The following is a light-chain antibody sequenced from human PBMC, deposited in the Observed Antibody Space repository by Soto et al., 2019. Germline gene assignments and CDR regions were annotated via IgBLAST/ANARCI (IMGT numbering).Light chain of an antibody. CDR1: SSDVGSYNL. V-gene: IGLV2-23*01. CDR3: CSYAGSTGVV. J-gene: IGLJ7*01. Sequence: QSALTQPASVSGSPGQSITISCTGTSSDVGSYNLVSWYQQHPDKAPKLTIYEGNKRPSGVSHRFSGSKSGNTASLTISGLQAEDEADYYCCSYAGSTGVVFGGGTQLTVL. CDR2: EGN.